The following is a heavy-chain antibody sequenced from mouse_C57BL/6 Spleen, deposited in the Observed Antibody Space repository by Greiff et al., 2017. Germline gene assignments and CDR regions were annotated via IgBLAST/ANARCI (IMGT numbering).Heavy chain of an antibody. CDR2: IHPNSGST. Sequence: QVQLKQPGAELVKPGASVKLSCKASGYTFTSYWMHWVKQRPGQGLEWIGMIHPNSGSTNYNEKFKSKATLTVDKSSSTAYMQLSSLTSEDSAVYYCAKPGYDYPYYAMDYWGQGTSVTVSS. V-gene: IGHV1-64*01. J-gene: IGHJ4*01. CDR3: AKPGYDYPYYAMDY. CDR1: GYTFTSYW. D-gene: IGHD2-4*01.